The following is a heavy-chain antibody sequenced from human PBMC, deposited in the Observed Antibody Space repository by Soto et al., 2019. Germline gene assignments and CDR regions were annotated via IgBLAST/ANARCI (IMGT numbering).Heavy chain of an antibody. Sequence: QVQLQQWGAGLLKPSETLSLTCAVYGGSFSGYYWSWIRQPPGKGLEWIGEINHSGSTNDNPSLKSRVTISVDTSKNQFSLKLSSVTAADTAVYYCARETTVTMAYYYYYMDVWGKGTTVTASS. CDR3: ARETTVTMAYYYYYMDV. CDR2: INHSGST. CDR1: GGSFSGYY. V-gene: IGHV4-34*01. D-gene: IGHD4-17*01. J-gene: IGHJ6*03.